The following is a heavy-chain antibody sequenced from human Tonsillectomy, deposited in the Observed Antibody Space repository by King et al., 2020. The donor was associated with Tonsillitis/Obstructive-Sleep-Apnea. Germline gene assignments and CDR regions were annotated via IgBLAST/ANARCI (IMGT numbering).Heavy chain of an antibody. Sequence: QLQESGPGLVKPSQTLSLTCTVSGGSISSGGYYWSWIRQHPGKGLEWIGYIYYSGSTYYNPSLKSLGTISVDTSKNQFSLKLSSVTAADTAAYYCARVTADCSSTSCYAGSGGYYYYYMDVWGKGTTVTVSS. CDR2: IYYSGST. CDR3: ARVTADCSSTSCYAGSGGYYYYYMDV. V-gene: IGHV4-31*01. CDR1: GGSISSGGYY. J-gene: IGHJ6*03. D-gene: IGHD2-2*01.